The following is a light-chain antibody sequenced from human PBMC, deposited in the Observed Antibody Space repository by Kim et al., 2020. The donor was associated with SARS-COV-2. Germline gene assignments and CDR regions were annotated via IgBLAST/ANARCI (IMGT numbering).Light chain of an antibody. CDR3: NSRDSSGNHVV. J-gene: IGLJ2*01. V-gene: IGLV3-19*01. Sequence: ALGQTVRTTCHGDSLRSYYASWYQQKPGQAPVLFIYGKNNRPSGIPDRFSGSSSGNTASLTITGAQAEDEADYYCNSRDSSGNHVVFGGGTQLTVL. CDR2: GKN. CDR1: SLRSYY.